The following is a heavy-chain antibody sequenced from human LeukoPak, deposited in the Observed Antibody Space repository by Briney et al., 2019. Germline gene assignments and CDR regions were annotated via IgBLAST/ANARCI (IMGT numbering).Heavy chain of an antibody. CDR1: GYTFTSYA. CDR3: ARVKRDSSGSPSFDY. D-gene: IGHD6-19*01. V-gene: IGHV1-3*01. J-gene: IGHJ4*02. Sequence: ASVKVSCKASGYTFTSYAMHWVRQAPGQRLEWMGWINAGNGNTKYSQKFQGRVTITRDTSASTAYMELSSLRSEDTAVYYCARVKRDSSGSPSFDYWGQGTLVTVSS. CDR2: INAGNGNT.